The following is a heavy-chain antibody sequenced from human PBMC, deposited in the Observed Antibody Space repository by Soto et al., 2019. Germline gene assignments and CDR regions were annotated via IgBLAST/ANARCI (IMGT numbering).Heavy chain of an antibody. D-gene: IGHD3-10*01. CDR1: GFTFSNYG. CDR2: IWYDGSNK. V-gene: IGHV3-33*01. Sequence: QMQLVESGGGVVQPGRSLRLSCAASGFTFSNYGMHWVRQAPGKGLEWVAIIWYDGSNKYYADSVEGRFTISRDNSKNTVYLQMNSLRAEDTAMYYCAAGEPLNYRGQGTLVTVSS. J-gene: IGHJ4*02. CDR3: AAGEPLNY.